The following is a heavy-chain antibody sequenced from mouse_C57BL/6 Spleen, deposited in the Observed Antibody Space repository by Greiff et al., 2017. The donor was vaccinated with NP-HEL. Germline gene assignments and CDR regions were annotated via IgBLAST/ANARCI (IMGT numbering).Heavy chain of an antibody. J-gene: IGHJ2*01. Sequence: VQLQQSGAELVRPGSSVKLSCKASGYTFTSYWMDWVKQRPGQGLEWIGNIYPSDSETHYNQKFKDKATLTVDKSSSTAYMQLSSLTSEDSAVYYCARRDWYDYVSFWGQGTTLTVSS. CDR3: ARRDWYDYVSF. D-gene: IGHD2-4*01. CDR2: IYPSDSET. V-gene: IGHV1-61*01. CDR1: GYTFTSYW.